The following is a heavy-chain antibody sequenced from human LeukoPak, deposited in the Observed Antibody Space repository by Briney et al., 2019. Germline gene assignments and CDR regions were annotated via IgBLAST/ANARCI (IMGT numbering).Heavy chain of an antibody. J-gene: IGHJ4*02. CDR1: GSRFTSYW. Sequence: GEPLKISCKGSGSRFTSYWISWVRQMPGKGLEWMGRIDPSDSYTNYSPSFQGHVTISADKSISTAYLQWSSLKASDTAMYYCAIAEGYDILTGYPSLFDYWGQGTLVTVSS. V-gene: IGHV5-10-1*01. D-gene: IGHD3-9*01. CDR3: AIAEGYDILTGYPSLFDY. CDR2: IDPSDSYT.